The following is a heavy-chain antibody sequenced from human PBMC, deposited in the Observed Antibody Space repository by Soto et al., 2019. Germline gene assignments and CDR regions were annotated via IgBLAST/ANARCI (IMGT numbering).Heavy chain of an antibody. V-gene: IGHV1-18*01. CDR1: GYTFSNFG. CDR2: ISAYNGNT. Sequence: GASVKVSCKASGYTFSNFGFTWVRQAPGQGLEWMGWISAYNGNTDFAQKFQGRVTMTTDTSTSTAYMELWYLTSDDTAVYYCSRAGAYGSFYFFDYWGQGTLVTVSS. J-gene: IGHJ4*02. D-gene: IGHD3-10*01. CDR3: SRAGAYGSFYFFDY.